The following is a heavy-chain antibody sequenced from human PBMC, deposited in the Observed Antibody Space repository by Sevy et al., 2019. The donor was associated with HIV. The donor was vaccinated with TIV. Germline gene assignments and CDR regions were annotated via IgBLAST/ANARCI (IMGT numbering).Heavy chain of an antibody. CDR3: AKGTSITMIGKGAFDV. CDR2: ISWNSGSI. V-gene: IGHV3-9*01. J-gene: IGHJ3*01. Sequence: GGSLRLSCAASGFTFDDYAMHWVRQAPGKGLEWVSSISWNSGSIGYADSVKGRFTISRDNAKNSLYLQVNSLRVEDTALYYCAKGTSITMIGKGAFDVWGQGTMVTVSS. CDR1: GFTFDDYA. D-gene: IGHD3-22*01.